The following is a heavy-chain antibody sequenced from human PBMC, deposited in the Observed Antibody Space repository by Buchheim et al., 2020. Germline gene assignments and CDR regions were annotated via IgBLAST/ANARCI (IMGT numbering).Heavy chain of an antibody. D-gene: IGHD3-10*01. CDR2: ISYDGSNK. CDR3: ARDMGQSYYGMDV. V-gene: IGHV3-30-3*01. Sequence: VQLLESGGGLVQPGGSLRLSCAASGFTFSSYAMSWVRQAPGKGLEWVAVISYDGSNKYYADSVKGRFTISRDNSKNTLYLQMNSLRAEDTAVYYCARDMGQSYYGMDVWGQGTT. J-gene: IGHJ6*02. CDR1: GFTFSSYA.